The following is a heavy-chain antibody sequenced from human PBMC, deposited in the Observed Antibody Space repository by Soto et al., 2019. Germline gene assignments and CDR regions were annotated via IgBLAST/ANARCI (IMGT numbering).Heavy chain of an antibody. CDR3: ARGRVATIFHGVDV. CDR2: INHSGST. D-gene: IGHD5-12*01. Sequence: QVQLQQWGAGLLKPSETLSLTCAVYGGSFSGYYWSWIRQPPGKGLEWIGEINHSGSTNYNPSLKSRVTISVDTSKNQFSLKLSSVTAADTAVYYCARGRVATIFHGVDVWGKGTTVTVS. J-gene: IGHJ6*03. CDR1: GGSFSGYY. V-gene: IGHV4-34*01.